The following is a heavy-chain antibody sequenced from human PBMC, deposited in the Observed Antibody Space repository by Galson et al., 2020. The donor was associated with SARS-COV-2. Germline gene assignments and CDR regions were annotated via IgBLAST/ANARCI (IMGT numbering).Heavy chain of an antibody. J-gene: IGHJ5*02. CDR2: IDPSDSYT. D-gene: IGHD6-13*01. V-gene: IGHV5-10-1*01. Sequence: ESLKISCEVSGYSFTSYWINWVRQMPGKGLEWMGRIDPSDSYTNYSPPFQGHVTFSVDKATSHAYLQWNSLKAADTAIYYCARLSSSQFGDFFDHWGQGALVTVSS. CDR3: ARLSSSQFGDFFDH. CDR1: GYSFTSYW.